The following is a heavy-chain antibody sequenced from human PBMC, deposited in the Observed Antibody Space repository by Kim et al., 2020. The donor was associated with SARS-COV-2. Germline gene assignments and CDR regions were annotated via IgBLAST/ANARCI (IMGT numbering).Heavy chain of an antibody. J-gene: IGHJ5*02. V-gene: IGHV3-21*01. CDR3: ASLRAVAAAGPTP. D-gene: IGHD6-13*01. Sequence: YADSVKGRLTISRDNAKNSLYLQMNSLRAEDTAVYYCASLRAVAAAGPTPWGQGTLVTVSS.